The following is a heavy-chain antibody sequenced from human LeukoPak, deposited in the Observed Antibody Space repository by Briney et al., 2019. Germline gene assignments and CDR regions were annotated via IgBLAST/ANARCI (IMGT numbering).Heavy chain of an antibody. CDR2: INPNSGGT. CDR3: ARGPTVITDYYYYYMDV. D-gene: IGHD4-11*01. J-gene: IGHJ6*03. CDR1: GYTFTSYS. Sequence: ASVKVSCKASGYTFTSYSINWVRRAPGQGLEWMGWINPNSGGTNYAQKFQGRVTMTRDTSISTAYMELSRLRSDDTAVYYCARGPTVITDYYYYYMDVWGKGTTVTVSS. V-gene: IGHV1-2*02.